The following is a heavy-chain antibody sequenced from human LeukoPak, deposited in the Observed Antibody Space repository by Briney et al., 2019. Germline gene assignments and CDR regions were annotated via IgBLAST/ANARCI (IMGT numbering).Heavy chain of an antibody. CDR2: ISGSAGKI. J-gene: IGHJ4*02. D-gene: IGHD5-18*01. V-gene: IGHV3-23*01. CDR3: AGRPTGYSSGYVY. CDR1: GGTFSSYA. Sequence: SCKASGGTFSSYAMSWVRQAPEKGLDWVSVISGSAGKIRYADSVKGRFTISRDNSENTVYLQMNNLRAEDTALYYCAGRPTGYSSGYVYWGQGALVTVSS.